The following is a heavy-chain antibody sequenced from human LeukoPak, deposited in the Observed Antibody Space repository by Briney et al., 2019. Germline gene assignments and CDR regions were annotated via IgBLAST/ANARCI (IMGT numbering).Heavy chain of an antibody. CDR2: IGGSGGST. CDR1: GFTFSSYA. Sequence: GGSLRLSCAASGFTFSSYAMSWVRQAPGKGLEWVSAIGGSGGSTYYADSVKGRFTISRDNFKNTLYLQMNSLRAEDTAVYYCAKRGSVWIPLWFPLDNWGQGTLVTVSS. J-gene: IGHJ4*02. CDR3: AKRGSVWIPLWFPLDN. V-gene: IGHV3-23*01. D-gene: IGHD5-18*01.